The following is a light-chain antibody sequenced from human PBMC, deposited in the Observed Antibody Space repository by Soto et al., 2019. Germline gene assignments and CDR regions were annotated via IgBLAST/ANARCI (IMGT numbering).Light chain of an antibody. J-gene: IGKJ1*01. CDR2: GAS. V-gene: IGKV3-20*01. CDR3: QEYGTSFTWT. CDR1: QAISGNY. Sequence: EIVLTQSPGTLSLSPGEGASLSCRASQAISGNYLAWYQHKPGQAPRLLMYGASSRATGIPDRFSGSGSGTEFTLTITSLQPEDFATYFCQEYGTSFTWTFGQGTKVEIK.